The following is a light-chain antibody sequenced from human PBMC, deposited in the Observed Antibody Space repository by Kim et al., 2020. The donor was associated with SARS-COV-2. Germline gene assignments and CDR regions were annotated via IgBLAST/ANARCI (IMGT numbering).Light chain of an antibody. CDR3: QSYDSSLSGYVV. V-gene: IGLV1-40*01. J-gene: IGLJ2*01. Sequence: QRGTISCTGSSSNIGAGYDVHWYQQLPGTAPKLLIYGNINRPSGVPDRFSGSKSGTSASLAITGLQAEDEADYYCQSYDSSLSGYVVFGGGTK. CDR1: SSNIGAGYD. CDR2: GNI.